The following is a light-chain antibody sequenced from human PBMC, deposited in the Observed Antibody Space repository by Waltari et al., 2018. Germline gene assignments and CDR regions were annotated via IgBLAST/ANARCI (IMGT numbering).Light chain of an antibody. CDR1: SSDVGRYNF. V-gene: IGLV2-14*03. CDR2: DVS. J-gene: IGLJ3*02. CDR3: SSYTSSNTWV. Sequence: QSALTQPASVSGSPGQSITISCIGTSSDVGRYNFVYWYQQHPGKAPKLIIYDVSNRPSGVSSRFSGSKSGNTASLTISGLQAEDEADYYCSSYTSSNTWVFGGGTKLTVL.